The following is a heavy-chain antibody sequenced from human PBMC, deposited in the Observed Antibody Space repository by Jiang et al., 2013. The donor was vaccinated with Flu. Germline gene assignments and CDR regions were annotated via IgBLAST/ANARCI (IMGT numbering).Heavy chain of an antibody. Sequence: KPTQTLTLTCTFSGFSLSTSGVGVGWIRQPPGKALEWLALIYWNDDKRYSPSLKSRLTITKDTSKNQVVLTMTNMDPVDTATYYCAPGFMTAARQYYFDYWGQGTLVTVSS. CDR2: IYWNDDK. CDR1: GFSLSTSGVG. D-gene: IGHD6-6*01. J-gene: IGHJ4*02. V-gene: IGHV2-5*01. CDR3: APGFMTAARQYYFDY.